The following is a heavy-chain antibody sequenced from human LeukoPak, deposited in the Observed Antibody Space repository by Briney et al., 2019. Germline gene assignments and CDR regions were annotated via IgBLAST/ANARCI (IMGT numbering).Heavy chain of an antibody. V-gene: IGHV4-4*07. D-gene: IGHD5-18*01. CDR1: GGSISSYY. Sequence: PSETLSPTCTVSGGSISSYYWSWVRQPAGKGLEWIGRIYSSGSTDYNPSLNSRVSMSVDTSKNQFSLKVNSVTAADTAVYYCARDRGSYGRYYDYWGQGTLVTVSS. CDR2: IYSSGST. CDR3: ARDRGSYGRYYDY. J-gene: IGHJ4*02.